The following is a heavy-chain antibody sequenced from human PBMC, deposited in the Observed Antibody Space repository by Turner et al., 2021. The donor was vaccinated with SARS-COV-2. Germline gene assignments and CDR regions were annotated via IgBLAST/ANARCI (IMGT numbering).Heavy chain of an antibody. J-gene: IGHJ6*02. D-gene: IGHD6-13*01. CDR1: GGYISSGGYY. CDR2: IYYSGNT. Sequence: QVQMQESGPGLVKPSQTLSLTCTVSGGYISSGGYYWSWIRQHPGKGLEWIGYIYYSGNTYYNPSLKSRVTISVDTSKNQFSLKLSSVTAADTAVYYCARDSQQQPMDVWGQGTTVTVSS. V-gene: IGHV4-31*03. CDR3: ARDSQQQPMDV.